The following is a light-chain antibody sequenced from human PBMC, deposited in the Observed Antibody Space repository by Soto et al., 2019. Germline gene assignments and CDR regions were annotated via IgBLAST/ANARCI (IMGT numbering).Light chain of an antibody. CDR1: QSISSW. CDR2: DAS. Sequence: DIQMTQSPSTLSASVGDRVTITCRASQSISSWLAWYQQKPGKAPKLLIYDASSLESGVPSRFSGSGYGTEVTLTISSLEPDDFATYYSEQYNSYSTFGQGTKVEIK. CDR3: EQYNSYST. V-gene: IGKV1-5*01. J-gene: IGKJ1*01.